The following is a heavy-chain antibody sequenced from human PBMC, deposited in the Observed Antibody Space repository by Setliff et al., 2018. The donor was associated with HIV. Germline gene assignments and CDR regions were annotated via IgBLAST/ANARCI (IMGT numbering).Heavy chain of an antibody. J-gene: IGHJ4*02. Sequence: SETLSLTCAVYGGSFSDYYWTWIRQSPGKGLEWIGEINHSGSTNYNPSLKTRVTISADTSKNQFSLKLNSVTAADTAMYYCTRGRFHRLHRPYSGSGSLGIQYFDYWGQGTLVTVSS. V-gene: IGHV4-34*01. CDR2: INHSGST. D-gene: IGHD3-10*01. CDR1: GGSFSDYY. CDR3: TRGRFHRLHRPYSGSGSLGIQYFDY.